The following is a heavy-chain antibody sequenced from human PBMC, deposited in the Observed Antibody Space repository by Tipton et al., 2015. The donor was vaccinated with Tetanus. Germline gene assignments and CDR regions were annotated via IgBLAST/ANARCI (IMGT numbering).Heavy chain of an antibody. V-gene: IGHV4-31*03. Sequence: TLSLTCTVSGDSISSGDFYWSRIRQHPGKGLEWIGYIYFTGTTYYNPSLKSRATVSVDTSKNQFSLKLSSVTAADTAVYYCARGTGDYWGQGTLVTVSS. CDR1: GDSISSGDFY. CDR3: ARGTGDY. CDR2: IYFTGTT. D-gene: IGHD1-14*01. J-gene: IGHJ4*02.